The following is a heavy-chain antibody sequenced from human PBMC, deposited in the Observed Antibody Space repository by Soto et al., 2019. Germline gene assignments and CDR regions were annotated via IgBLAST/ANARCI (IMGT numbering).Heavy chain of an antibody. CDR2: IYNSGGS. CDR1: GASISSGDYA. Sequence: SETLSLTCVVSGASISSGDYAWNWVRQPPGKGLEWLGYIYNSGGSYYNPSLKSRVTISLDRPKNHFSLRLNSVTAADTALYFCARGDKNNDYYFDHWGQGTLVTVSS. CDR3: ARGDKNNDYYFDH. J-gene: IGHJ4*02. D-gene: IGHD3-16*01. V-gene: IGHV4-30-2*01.